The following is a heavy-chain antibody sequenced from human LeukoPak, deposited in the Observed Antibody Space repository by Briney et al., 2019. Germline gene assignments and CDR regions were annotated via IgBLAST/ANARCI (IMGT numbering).Heavy chain of an antibody. V-gene: IGHV4-59*01. CDR1: GGSISRYY. Sequence: SETLSLTCTVSGGSISRYYWSWIRQPPGEGLEWIGYIYYSGSTKHTPYPQSRVTISAETSKNQFSLKLSSVTAADTAVYYWARVGTYGSGSYLSWLDYWGQGTLVTVSS. CDR2: IYYSGST. D-gene: IGHD3-10*01. CDR3: ARVGTYGSGSYLSWLDY. J-gene: IGHJ4*02.